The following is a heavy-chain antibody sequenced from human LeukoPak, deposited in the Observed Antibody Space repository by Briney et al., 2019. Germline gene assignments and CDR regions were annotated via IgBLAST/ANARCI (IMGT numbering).Heavy chain of an antibody. CDR3: ARSVYDLRGQRLVPGLDY. J-gene: IGHJ4*02. Sequence: GGSLRLSCAASGFTFSSYAMSWVRQAPGKGLEWVSGISGGGATSYYADSVKGRFTISRDRSMSTVYLQMSSLRAEDTAIYYCARSVYDLRGQRLVPGLDYWGQGTLVTVSS. D-gene: IGHD6-13*01. CDR1: GFTFSSYA. CDR2: ISGGGATS. V-gene: IGHV3-23*01.